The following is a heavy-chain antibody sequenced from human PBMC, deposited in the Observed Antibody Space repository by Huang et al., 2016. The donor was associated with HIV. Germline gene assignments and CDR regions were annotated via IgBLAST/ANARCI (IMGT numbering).Heavy chain of an antibody. J-gene: IGHJ4*02. Sequence: QVQLQQWGAGLLKPSETLSLTCAVYGGSFSGYNWSWIRQSPGKGLEWIGEIKHSGDTNYNPSLKSRVTISVDTSKNQFSLKLSSVTAADTAVYYCARGTAAAHSDYWGQGTLVTVYS. CDR2: IKHSGDT. CDR3: ARGTAAAHSDY. D-gene: IGHD6-13*01. CDR1: GGSFSGYN. V-gene: IGHV4-34*01.